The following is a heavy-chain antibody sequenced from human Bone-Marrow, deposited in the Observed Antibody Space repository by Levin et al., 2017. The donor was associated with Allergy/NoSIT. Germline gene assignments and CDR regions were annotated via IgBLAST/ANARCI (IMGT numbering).Heavy chain of an antibody. J-gene: IGHJ4*02. Sequence: GGSLRLSCEASGFTFDDYAMSWVRQAPGKGLEWVSGINWNGDATRYADSVKGRFTISRDNAKNSVYLQMNSLRVEDMAFYYCARDRATGVTGPQDYWGQGTLVTVSS. CDR2: INWNGDAT. D-gene: IGHD1-1*01. CDR3: ARDRATGVTGPQDY. V-gene: IGHV3-20*04. CDR1: GFTFDDYA.